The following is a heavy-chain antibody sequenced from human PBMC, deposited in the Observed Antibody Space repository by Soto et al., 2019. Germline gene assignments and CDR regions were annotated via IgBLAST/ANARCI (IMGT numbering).Heavy chain of an antibody. Sequence: ASVKVSCKASGYTFTSYYMHWVRQAPGQGLEWMGIINPSGGSTSYAQKFQGRVTMTRDTSTSTVYMELSSLRSEDTAVYYCARHRKCYYDSSRYLLYSMDVSGQGTTVTVS. CDR3: ARHRKCYYDSSRYLLYSMDV. J-gene: IGHJ6*02. D-gene: IGHD3-22*01. V-gene: IGHV1-46*01. CDR2: INPSGGST. CDR1: GYTFTSYY.